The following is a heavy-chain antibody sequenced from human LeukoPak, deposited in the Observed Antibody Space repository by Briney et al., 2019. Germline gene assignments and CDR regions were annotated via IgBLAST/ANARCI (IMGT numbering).Heavy chain of an antibody. V-gene: IGHV3-7*01. J-gene: IGHJ4*02. D-gene: IGHD3-9*01. Sequence: GGSLRLSCAASGFTFSSYWMIWVRQAPGKGLEWVANIKQDGSEKYYVDSVKGRFTISRDNAKNSLYLQMNSLRAEDTAVYYCAMNFDWLPSRVDYWGQGTLVTVSS. CDR1: GFTFSSYW. CDR3: AMNFDWLPSRVDY. CDR2: IKQDGSEK.